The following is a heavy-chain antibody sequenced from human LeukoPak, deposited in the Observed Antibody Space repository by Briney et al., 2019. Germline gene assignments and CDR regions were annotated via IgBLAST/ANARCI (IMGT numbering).Heavy chain of an antibody. CDR1: GFTFSSYS. Sequence: GGSLRLSCAASGFTFSSYSMTWVRQAPGKGLEWVSSISSSSSYIYYADSVKGRITISRDNSKNTVNLQVNSLRAEDSAVYYCARGPPKAVPAVIVDYYGMDVWGQGTTVTVSS. D-gene: IGHD2-2*01. V-gene: IGHV3-21*06. J-gene: IGHJ6*02. CDR2: ISSSSSYI. CDR3: ARGPPKAVPAVIVDYYGMDV.